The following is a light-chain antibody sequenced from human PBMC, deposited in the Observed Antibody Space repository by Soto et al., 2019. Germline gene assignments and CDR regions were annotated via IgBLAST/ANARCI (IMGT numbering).Light chain of an antibody. J-gene: IGLJ3*02. V-gene: IGLV2-8*01. CDR2: EVT. CDR1: SSDGGGYNY. CDR3: RSFGGGNTLL. Sequence: QSALTQPPSASGSPGQSVTISCTGTSSDGGGYNYVSWYQQHPGKAPKLIIYEVTKRPSGVPDRFSGSKSDNTASLTVSGLQAEDEDDYYCRSFGGGNTLLFGGGTKLTVL.